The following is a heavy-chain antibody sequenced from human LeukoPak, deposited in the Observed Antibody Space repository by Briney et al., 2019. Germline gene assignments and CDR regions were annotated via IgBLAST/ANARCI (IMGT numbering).Heavy chain of an antibody. CDR3: AIGTSYDILTGPIPGFDY. D-gene: IGHD3-9*01. CDR1: GYTFTGYY. CDR2: TNPNSGGT. V-gene: IGHV1-2*04. J-gene: IGHJ4*02. Sequence: ASVKVSCKASGYTFTGYYMHWVRQAPGQGLEWMGWTNPNSGGTNCAQKFQGWVTMTRDTSISTAYMELSRLRPDDTAVYYCAIGTSYDILTGPIPGFDYWGQGTLVTVSS.